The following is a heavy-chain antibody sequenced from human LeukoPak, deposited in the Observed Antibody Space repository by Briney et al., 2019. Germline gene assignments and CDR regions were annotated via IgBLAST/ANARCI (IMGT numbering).Heavy chain of an antibody. J-gene: IGHJ3*02. D-gene: IGHD3-10*01. V-gene: IGHV3-23*01. CDR1: GFTFSSYA. Sequence: GGPLRLSCAASGFTFSSYAMSWVRQAPGKGLEWVSAISGSGGSTYYADSVKGRFTISRDNSKNTLYLQMNSLRAEDTAVYYCAKAGGAADAFDIWGQGTMVTVSS. CDR3: AKAGGAADAFDI. CDR2: ISGSGGST.